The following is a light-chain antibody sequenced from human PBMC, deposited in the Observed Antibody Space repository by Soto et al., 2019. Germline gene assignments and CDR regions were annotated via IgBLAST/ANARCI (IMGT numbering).Light chain of an antibody. Sequence: SVLTQAPSVSGIPGQSVTISCSGSDSNIGSNTVNWYQQLPGMAPKLLMHSNNLRPSGVPERISGSKFGTAASLAISGLRSEDEAVYYCASWDDRLGAVIFGGGTKVTLL. CDR1: DSNIGSNT. V-gene: IGLV1-47*02. CDR3: ASWDDRLGAVI. CDR2: SNN. J-gene: IGLJ2*01.